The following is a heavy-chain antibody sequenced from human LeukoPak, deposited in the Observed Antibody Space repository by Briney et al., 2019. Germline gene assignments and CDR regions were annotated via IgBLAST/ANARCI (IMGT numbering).Heavy chain of an antibody. J-gene: IGHJ6*03. V-gene: IGHV3-48*01. Sequence: GGSLRLSCAASGFTFSSYSMNWVRQAPGKGLEWVSYISSSSSTIYYADSVKGRFTISRDNAKNSLYLQMNSLRAEDTAVYYCARDPYSGSYGADYYYYMDVWGKGTTVTISS. CDR3: ARDPYSGSYGADYYYYMDV. CDR1: GFTFSSYS. D-gene: IGHD1-26*01. CDR2: ISSSSSTI.